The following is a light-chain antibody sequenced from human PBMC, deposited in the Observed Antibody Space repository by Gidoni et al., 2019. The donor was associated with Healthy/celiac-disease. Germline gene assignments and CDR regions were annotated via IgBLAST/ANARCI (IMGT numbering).Light chain of an antibody. CDR1: QSVSSN. CDR2: GAS. CDR3: QQDNNWPPNWT. J-gene: IGKJ1*01. Sequence: EIVMTQSPATLSVSPGERATLSCRASQSVSSNLAWYQQKPGQAPRLLIYGASTRATGIPARFSGSGSGTEFTLTISSLQSEDFAVYYCQQDNNWPPNWTFGQGTKVEIK. V-gene: IGKV3-15*01.